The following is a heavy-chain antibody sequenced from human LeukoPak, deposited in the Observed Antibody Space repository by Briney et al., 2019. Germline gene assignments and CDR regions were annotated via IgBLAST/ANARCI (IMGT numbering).Heavy chain of an antibody. CDR3: AKDRGGYVLSGPTSRRYYYYGMDV. D-gene: IGHD5-12*01. V-gene: IGHV3-30*18. CDR1: GFTFSSYG. J-gene: IGHJ6*02. Sequence: GRSLRLSCAASGFTFSSYGMRWVRQAPGKGLEWVAVISYDGSNKYSADSVKGRFTISRDNSKNTLYLQMNSLRAEDTAVYYCAKDRGGYVLSGPTSRRYYYYGMDVWGQGTTVTVSS. CDR2: ISYDGSNK.